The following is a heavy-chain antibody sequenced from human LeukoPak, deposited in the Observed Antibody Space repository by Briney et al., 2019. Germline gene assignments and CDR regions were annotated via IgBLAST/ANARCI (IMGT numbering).Heavy chain of an antibody. CDR3: ARRIFSGKFRHLLYSYMDV. D-gene: IGHD2/OR15-2a*01. V-gene: IGHV4-59*08. Sequence: PSETLSLTCSVSGDSISSSSWTWIRQSPGKGLESLGYISNDGKTKYKSSFEGRVTMSVDTYKSQFSLTLSFVTAADTAVYYCARRIFSGKFRHLLYSYMDVWGKGTTVIVS. J-gene: IGHJ6*03. CDR2: ISNDGKT. CDR1: GDSISSSS.